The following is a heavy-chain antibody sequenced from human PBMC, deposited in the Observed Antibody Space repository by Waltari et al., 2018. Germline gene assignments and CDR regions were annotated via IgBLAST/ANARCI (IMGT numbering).Heavy chain of an antibody. Sequence: EVQLVQSGAEVKKPGATVKISCKASGYTFTDYYMPWVQQAPGKGLEWMGRVDPEDGETIYAEKFQGRVTITADTSTDTAYMELSSLRSEDTAVYYCATIGEVAAAEPAPFDYWGQGTLVTVSS. D-gene: IGHD6-13*01. CDR3: ATIGEVAAAEPAPFDY. V-gene: IGHV1-69-2*01. J-gene: IGHJ4*02. CDR1: GYTFTDYY. CDR2: VDPEDGET.